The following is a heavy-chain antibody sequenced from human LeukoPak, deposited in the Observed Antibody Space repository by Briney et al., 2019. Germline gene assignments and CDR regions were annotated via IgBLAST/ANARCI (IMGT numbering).Heavy chain of an antibody. D-gene: IGHD6-19*01. Sequence: GGSLRLSCAASGFMFSNYSMSWVRQAPGKGREWVSAVSNRDGSTYYADSVKGRFTITRNNSKDTLYLQMNSLRAEDTAIYSCAKDSTSGWYAAQDYWGQGTLVTVSS. CDR1: GFMFSNYS. J-gene: IGHJ4*02. CDR3: AKDSTSGWYAAQDY. CDR2: VSNRDGST. V-gene: IGHV3-23*01.